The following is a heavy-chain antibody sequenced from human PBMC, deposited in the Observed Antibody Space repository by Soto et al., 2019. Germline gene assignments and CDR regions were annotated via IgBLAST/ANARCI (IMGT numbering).Heavy chain of an antibody. CDR3: AREVQARIDY. V-gene: IGHV4-31*03. CDR2: IYYSGST. Sequence: TLSLTCTVYGGSISSGGYYWSWIRQHPGKGLEWIGYIYYSGSTYYNPSLKSRVTISVDTSKNQFSLKLSSVTAADSALYYCAREVQARIDYWGKCTLVTGSS. J-gene: IGHJ4*02. CDR1: GGSISSGGYY.